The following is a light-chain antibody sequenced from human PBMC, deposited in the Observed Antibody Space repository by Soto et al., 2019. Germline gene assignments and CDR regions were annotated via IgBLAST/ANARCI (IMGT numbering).Light chain of an antibody. V-gene: IGKV3-15*01. CDR3: QPYNNWPLT. CDR2: ETS. Sequence: QSPATLSVSPGEGVTLSXXXXXGIGGTFAWYQLKPGQTRRLLIYETSTRATSVPTRFSGSRSGPEFTLTINILQSEDFAIYYCQPYNNWPLTFGGETKVESK. CDR1: XGIGGT. J-gene: IGKJ4*01.